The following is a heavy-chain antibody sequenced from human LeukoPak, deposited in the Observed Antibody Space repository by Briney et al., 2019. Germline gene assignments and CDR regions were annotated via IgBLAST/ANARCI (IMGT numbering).Heavy chain of an antibody. J-gene: IGHJ5*02. V-gene: IGHV4-34*01. CDR3: ARANDLRRGFDP. CDR1: GGSFSGYY. D-gene: IGHD3-3*01. CDR2: INHSGST. Sequence: SETLSLTCAVYGGSFSGYYWSWIRQPPGKGPEWIGEINHSGSTNYNPSLKSRVTISVDTSKNQFSLKLSSVTAADTAVYYCARANDLRRGFDPWGQGTLVTVSS.